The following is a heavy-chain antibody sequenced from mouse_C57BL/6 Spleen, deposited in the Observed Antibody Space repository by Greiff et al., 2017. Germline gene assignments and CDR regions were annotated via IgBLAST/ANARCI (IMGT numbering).Heavy chain of an antibody. J-gene: IGHJ1*03. V-gene: IGHV2-6*03. CDR1: GFSLTSYG. Sequence: QVQLKESGPGLVAPSQSLSITCTVSGFSLTSYGVHWVRQPPGKGLEWLVVIWSDGGTTYNSALKTRLGISKDNSKSQVFLKMNSLQTDDTAMYYCARRALRSWYFDVWGTGTTVTVSS. CDR3: ARRALRSWYFDV. CDR2: IWSDGGT.